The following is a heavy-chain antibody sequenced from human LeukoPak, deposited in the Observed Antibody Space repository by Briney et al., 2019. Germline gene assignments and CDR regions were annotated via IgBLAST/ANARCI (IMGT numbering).Heavy chain of an antibody. V-gene: IGHV4-59*01. CDR2: ISYSGSA. D-gene: IGHD2-15*01. Sequence: SETLSLTCTVSGGSISSYYWSWIRQPPGKGLEWIGYISYSGSANYNSTLKSRVTISLDTSKNQFSLKLSSVTAADTAVYYCARGYCSGGTCYRTFFDQWGQGTLVSVSS. CDR1: GGSISSYY. J-gene: IGHJ4*02. CDR3: ARGYCSGGTCYRTFFDQ.